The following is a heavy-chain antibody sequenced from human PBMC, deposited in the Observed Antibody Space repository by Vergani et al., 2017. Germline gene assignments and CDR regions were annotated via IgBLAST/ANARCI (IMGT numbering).Heavy chain of an antibody. CDR1: GGSISSYY. J-gene: IGHJ3*02. CDR3: ARNAYCGADCYSDAFDI. Sequence: QVQLQESGPGLVKPSETLSLTCTVSGGSISSYYWRWIRQPPGKGLEWIGYIYYSGSTNYNPSLKSRVTISVDTSKNQFSLKLSSVTAADTAVYYCARNAYCGADCYSDAFDIWGQGTMVTVSS. D-gene: IGHD2-21*02. V-gene: IGHV4-59*01. CDR2: IYYSGST.